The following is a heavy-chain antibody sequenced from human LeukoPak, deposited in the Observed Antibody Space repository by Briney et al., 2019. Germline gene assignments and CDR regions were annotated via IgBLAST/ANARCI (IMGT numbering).Heavy chain of an antibody. J-gene: IGHJ5*02. CDR2: INPNSGGT. CDR1: GYTFTGYY. V-gene: IGHV1-2*02. D-gene: IGHD2-2*01. CDR3: AREKVPAIGWFDP. Sequence: ASVKVSCNASGYTFTGYYMHWVRQAPGQGLEWMGWINPNSGGTNYAQKFQGRVTMTRDTSISTAYMELSRLRSDDTAVYYCAREKVPAIGWFDPWGQGTLVTVSS.